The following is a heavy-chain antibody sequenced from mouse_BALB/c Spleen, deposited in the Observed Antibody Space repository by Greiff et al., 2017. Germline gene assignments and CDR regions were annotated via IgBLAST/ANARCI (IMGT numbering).Heavy chain of an antibody. CDR2: IDPSDSET. D-gene: IGHD1-1*01. J-gene: IGHJ4*01. V-gene: IGHV1S126*01. Sequence: QVQLQQSGPQLVRPGASVKISCKASGYSFTSYWMHWVKQRPGQGLEWIGMIDPSDSETRLNQKFKDKATLTVDKSSSTAYMQLSSPTSEDSAVYYCARDYGSRYYAMDYWGQGTSVTVSS. CDR3: ARDYGSRYYAMDY. CDR1: GYSFTSYW.